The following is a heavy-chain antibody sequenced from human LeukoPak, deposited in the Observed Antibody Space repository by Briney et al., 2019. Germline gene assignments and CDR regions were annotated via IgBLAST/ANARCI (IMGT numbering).Heavy chain of an antibody. CDR1: GFTFSSYS. V-gene: IGHV3-21*01. J-gene: IGHJ5*02. CDR2: ISSSSSYI. Sequence: GGSLRLSCAASGFTFSSYSMNWVRQAPGKGLEWVSSISSSSSYIYYADSVKGRFTISRDNAKNSLYLQMNSLRAEDTAVYYCARGNDDSSGYPTDWFDPWGQGTLVTVSS. CDR3: ARGNDDSSGYPTDWFDP. D-gene: IGHD3-22*01.